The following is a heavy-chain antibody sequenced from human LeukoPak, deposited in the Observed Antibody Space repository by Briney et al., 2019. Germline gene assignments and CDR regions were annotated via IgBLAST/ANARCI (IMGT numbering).Heavy chain of an antibody. CDR1: GGSISSYY. Sequence: SETLSLTCTVSGGSISSYYWSWIRQPPGKGPEWIGYIYYSGSTNYNPSLKSRVTISVDTSKNQFSLKLSSVTAADTAVYYCARHELWVGFDYWGQGTLVTVSS. J-gene: IGHJ4*02. D-gene: IGHD5-18*01. V-gene: IGHV4-59*01. CDR3: ARHELWVGFDY. CDR2: IYYSGST.